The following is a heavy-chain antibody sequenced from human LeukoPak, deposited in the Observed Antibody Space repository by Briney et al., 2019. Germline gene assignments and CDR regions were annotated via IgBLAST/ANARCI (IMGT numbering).Heavy chain of an antibody. CDR3: ARDHRSCSGDGCLGNWFDP. CDR2: IYYSGST. D-gene: IGHD2-15*01. Sequence: PSETLSLTCTVSGGSISSYYWSWIRQPPGKGLEWIGYIYYSGSTNYIPSLKSRVTISADTSNNQFSLKLSSVTAADTAVYYCARDHRSCSGDGCLGNWFDPWGQGTLVTVSS. CDR1: GGSISSYY. V-gene: IGHV4-59*01. J-gene: IGHJ5*02.